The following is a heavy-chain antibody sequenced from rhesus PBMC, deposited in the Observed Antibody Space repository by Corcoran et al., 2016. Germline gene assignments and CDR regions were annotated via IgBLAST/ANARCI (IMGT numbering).Heavy chain of an antibody. CDR2: IYGSGGGT. D-gene: IGHD6-13*01. CDR3: ARVNSSWYAFDF. J-gene: IGHJ3*01. CDR1: GGSISSSY. Sequence: QLQLQESGPGLVKPSETLSVTCAVSGGSISSSYWSWIRQAPGKGLEWIGYIYGSGGGTTYNPSLKNRVTISIDTSKNQFSLKLSSVTAADTAVYYCARVNSSWYAFDFWGQGLRVTVSS. V-gene: IGHV4-169*01.